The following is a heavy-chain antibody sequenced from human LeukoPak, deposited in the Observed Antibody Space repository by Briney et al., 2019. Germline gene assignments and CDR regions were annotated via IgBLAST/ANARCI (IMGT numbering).Heavy chain of an antibody. D-gene: IGHD4-17*01. CDR2: ISSSSSYI. CDR1: GFTLSSYS. J-gene: IGHJ6*02. CDR3: ARAEGDYLNYYGMDV. V-gene: IGHV3-21*01. Sequence: PGGSLRLSCAASGFTLSSYSVNWVRQAPGKGLEWVSSISSSSSYIYYADSVKGRFTISRDNAKNSLCLQMNSLRAEDTAVYYCARAEGDYLNYYGMDVWGQGTTVTVSS.